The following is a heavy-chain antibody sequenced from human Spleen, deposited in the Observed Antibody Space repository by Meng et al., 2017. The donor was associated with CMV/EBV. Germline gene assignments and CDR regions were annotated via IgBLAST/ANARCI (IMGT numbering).Heavy chain of an antibody. CDR3: ARVGGYSYGYHAFDI. J-gene: IGHJ3*02. CDR1: GGSISSGNYY. Sequence: SETLSLTCTVSGGSISSGNYYWSWVRQPPGKGLEWIGHIYYSGSTYYNPSLKSRVTISVDTSKNQFSLKLSSVTAADTAVYYCARVGGYSYGYHAFDIWGQGTMVTVSS. CDR2: IYYSGST. D-gene: IGHD5-18*01. V-gene: IGHV4-30-4*08.